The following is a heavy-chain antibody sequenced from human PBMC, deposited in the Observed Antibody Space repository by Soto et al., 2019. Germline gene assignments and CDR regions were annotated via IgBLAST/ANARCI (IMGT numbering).Heavy chain of an antibody. CDR3: LNGDYY. CDR1: GFSFSTHY. J-gene: IGHJ4*02. CDR2: INRDSTVI. Sequence: EAQLGESGGGLVQPGWSLRLSCAASGFSFSTHYMNWVRQTPGKGLEWVASINRDSTVIKYADSVKDRFTISRDNARNSLSLQMNSLRAEDTAVYYCLNGDYYVGPGTLVTVSS. V-gene: IGHV3-48*01. D-gene: IGHD3-16*01.